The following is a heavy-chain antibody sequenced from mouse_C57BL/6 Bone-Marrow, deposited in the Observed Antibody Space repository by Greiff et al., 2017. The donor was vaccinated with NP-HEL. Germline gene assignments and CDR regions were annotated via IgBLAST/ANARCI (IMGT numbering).Heavy chain of an antibody. J-gene: IGHJ4*01. D-gene: IGHD2-4*01. CDR1: GFSLTSYA. V-gene: IGHV2-9*01. CDR2: IWGGGST. CDR3: AKHEIYYDYDERVYYYVMDF. Sequence: VKLMESGPGLVAPSQSLSITCTVSGFSLTSYAVDWVRQPPGKGLEWLGVIWGGGSTNYNSALMSRLSISKDNSKSQVFLKMNSLQTDDTAMYYCAKHEIYYDYDERVYYYVMDFWGQGTSVTVSS.